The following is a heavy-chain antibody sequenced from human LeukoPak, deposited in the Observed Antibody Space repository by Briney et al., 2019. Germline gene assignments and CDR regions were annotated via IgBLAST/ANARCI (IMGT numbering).Heavy chain of an antibody. CDR1: GFTFTDYY. J-gene: IGHJ1*01. CDR2: ITNSGTTI. V-gene: IGHV3-11*01. D-gene: IGHD3-9*01. CDR3: ARDGHYDILTGYFQD. Sequence: GGSLRLSCAASGFTFTDYYMSWIRQAPGKGLEWVSYITNSGTTIYYADSVKGRFTISRDNAKNSLYLQMNSLRAEDTAVHYCARDGHYDILTGYFQDWGQGTLVTVSS.